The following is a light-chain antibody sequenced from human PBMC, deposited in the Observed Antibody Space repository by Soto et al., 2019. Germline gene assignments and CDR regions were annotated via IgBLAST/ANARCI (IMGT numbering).Light chain of an antibody. J-gene: IGLJ2*01. CDR2: DVS. CDR3: SSYTSSSTVV. Sequence: ALTQPASVSGSPGQSITISCTGTSSDVGGYNYVSWYQQHPGKAPKVMIYDVSNRPSGVSNRFSGSKSGNTASLTISGLQAEDEADYYCSSYTSSSTVVFGGGTKLTVL. CDR1: SSDVGGYNY. V-gene: IGLV2-14*01.